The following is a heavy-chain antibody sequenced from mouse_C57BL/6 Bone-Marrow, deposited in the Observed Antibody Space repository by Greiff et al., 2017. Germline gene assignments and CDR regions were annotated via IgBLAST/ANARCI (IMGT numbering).Heavy chain of an antibody. CDR3: ARVDGYYPY. D-gene: IGHD2-3*01. J-gene: IGHJ2*01. V-gene: IGHV1-53*01. CDR2: INPSDGGT. Sequence: QVQLQQPGPELVKPGASVKLSCKASGYTFTSYWMHWVKQRPGQGLEWIGNINPSDGGTNYNEKFKSKAPLTVDKYSRTAYMQLSSLTSEDSAVYYCARVDGYYPYWGQGTTLTLSA. CDR1: GYTFTSYW.